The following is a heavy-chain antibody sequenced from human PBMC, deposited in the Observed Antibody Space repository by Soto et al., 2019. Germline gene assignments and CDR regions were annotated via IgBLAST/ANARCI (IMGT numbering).Heavy chain of an antibody. D-gene: IGHD1-1*01. Sequence: ASEKVSCKASGYTFTSFDINWVRQATGQGLEWMGWMNPNSGHAGYAQKFQGRVTMTRDTSISTAYMELSSLRYEDTAVYYCTRGRNSGDGYNGGGYWGQGTLVTVSS. CDR2: MNPNSGHA. J-gene: IGHJ4*02. V-gene: IGHV1-8*01. CDR1: GYTFTSFD. CDR3: TRGRNSGDGYNGGGY.